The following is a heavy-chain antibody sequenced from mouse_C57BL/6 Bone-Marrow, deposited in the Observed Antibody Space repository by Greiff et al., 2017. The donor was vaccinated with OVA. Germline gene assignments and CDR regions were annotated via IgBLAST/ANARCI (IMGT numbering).Heavy chain of an antibody. D-gene: IGHD2-4*01. Sequence: EVQLQQSVAELVRPGASVKLSCTASGFTFKNTYMHWVKQRPEQGLEWIGRIDPANGNTKYAPKFQGKATITADTSSNTAYLQLSSLTSEDTAIYYCARDYDYDDYFDYWGQGTTLTVSS. V-gene: IGHV14-3*01. CDR2: IDPANGNT. CDR3: ARDYDYDDYFDY. J-gene: IGHJ2*01. CDR1: GFTFKNTY.